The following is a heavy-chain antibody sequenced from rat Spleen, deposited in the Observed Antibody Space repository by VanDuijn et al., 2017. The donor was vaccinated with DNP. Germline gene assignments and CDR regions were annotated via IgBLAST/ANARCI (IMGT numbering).Heavy chain of an antibody. V-gene: IGHV3-1*01. J-gene: IGHJ3*01. CDR1: AYSITTNY. D-gene: IGHD1-5*01. CDR2: ISYSGST. CDR3: ATQGQLGITWFAY. Sequence: EVQLQESGPGLVRPSQSLSLTCSVTAYSITTNYWGWIRKFPGNKMEWIGHISYSGSTSYNPSLKSRISITRDTSKNQFFLQLNSVTTEDTATYYCATQGQLGITWFAYWGQGTLVTVSS.